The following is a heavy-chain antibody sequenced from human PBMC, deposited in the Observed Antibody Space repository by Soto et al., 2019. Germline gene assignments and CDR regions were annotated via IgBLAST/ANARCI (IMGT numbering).Heavy chain of an antibody. CDR2: INPSGGST. CDR3: AREAYCTNGVCRHIDYAMDV. V-gene: IGHV1-46*01. Sequence: QVQLVQSGAEVKKPGASAKVSCKASGYTFTSYYMHWVRQAPGQGLEWMGIINPSGGSTSYAQKFQGRVTMTRDTSTSTVYMELSSLRSEDTAVYYCAREAYCTNGVCRHIDYAMDVWGQGTTVTVSS. D-gene: IGHD2-8*01. J-gene: IGHJ6*02. CDR1: GYTFTSYY.